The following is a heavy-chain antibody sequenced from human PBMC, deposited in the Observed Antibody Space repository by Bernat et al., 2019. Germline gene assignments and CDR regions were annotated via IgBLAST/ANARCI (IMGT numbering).Heavy chain of an antibody. Sequence: VQLVQSGAEVKRRGASVKGSCKAAGYTFTSYGISWVRQAPGQGLEWMGWSSAYNGNTNSARKLQGRFTMTKATSTATTYMDMRSLRSDDTAVYYSAEAQGQVGKGYYYYGMDVWGQGTTVTVSS. J-gene: IGHJ6*02. CDR1: GYTFTSYG. CDR2: SSAYNGNT. V-gene: IGHV1-18*04. CDR3: AEAQGQVGKGYYYYGMDV. D-gene: IGHD7-27*01.